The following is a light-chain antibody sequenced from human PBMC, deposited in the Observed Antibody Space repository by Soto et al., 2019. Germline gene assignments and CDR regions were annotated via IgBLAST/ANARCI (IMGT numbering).Light chain of an antibody. V-gene: IGKV3-15*01. Sequence: EIVMTQSPATLSVSPGERATLSCRASQSVSSNLAWYQQKPGQAPRLLIYGASTRATGIPGRFSGSGSGTEFTLIISSLQSEDFAVYYCQQYNEWPETFGHGTRWIS. CDR3: QQYNEWPET. CDR1: QSVSSN. J-gene: IGKJ1*01. CDR2: GAS.